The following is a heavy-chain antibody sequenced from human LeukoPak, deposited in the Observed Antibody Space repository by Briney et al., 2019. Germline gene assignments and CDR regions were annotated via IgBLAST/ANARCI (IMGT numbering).Heavy chain of an antibody. CDR1: GFTFSSYW. CDR2: IKQDGSEK. CDR3: ARGIDGSFSDYFDY. J-gene: IGHJ4*02. Sequence: PGGSLRLSCAASGFTFSSYWMSWVRQAPGKGLEWVANIKQDGSEKYYVDSVKGRFTISRDNAKNSLYLQMNSLRAEDTAVYYCARGIDGSFSDYFDYWGQGTLVTVSS. V-gene: IGHV3-7*01. D-gene: IGHD1-26*01.